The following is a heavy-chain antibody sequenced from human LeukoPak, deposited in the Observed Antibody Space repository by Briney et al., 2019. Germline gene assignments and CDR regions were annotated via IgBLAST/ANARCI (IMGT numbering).Heavy chain of an antibody. CDR1: GGSIRNSSFY. Sequence: SETLSLTCAVSGGSIRNSSFYWGWIRQPPGKGLEWIASIYNSGTTYYNPSLKSRITIFVDTSRNHFSLKLSSVTAADTAVYYCASPNVDTTQYWGQGTLVTVSS. J-gene: IGHJ4*02. CDR2: IYNSGTT. CDR3: ASPNVDTTQY. D-gene: IGHD5-18*01. V-gene: IGHV4-39*02.